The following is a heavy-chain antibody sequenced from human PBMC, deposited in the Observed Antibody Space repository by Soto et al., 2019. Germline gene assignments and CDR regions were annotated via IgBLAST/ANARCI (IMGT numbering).Heavy chain of an antibody. J-gene: IGHJ2*01. CDR1: GLTFSSYA. CDR3: AKSPPASYYYDITGYNSYFDL. Sequence: EVQLLESGGGLVQPGGSLRLSCAASGLTFSSYAMSWVRQAPGTGLEWVSGISSGGGSTYYAVSVKGWFTVSSDKSKNTLCLQMNILRAEDTALSYWAKSPPASYYYDITGYNSYFDLWGRGTLVTVSS. D-gene: IGHD3-22*01. CDR2: ISSGGGST. V-gene: IGHV3-23*01.